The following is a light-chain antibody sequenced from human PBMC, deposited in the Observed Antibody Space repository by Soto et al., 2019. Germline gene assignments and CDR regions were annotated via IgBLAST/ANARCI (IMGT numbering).Light chain of an antibody. Sequence: QLVLTQPASVSGSPGQSITISCTGTSSDVGGYNYVSWYQQPPGKAPKLMIYEVSNRPSGVSNRFSGSKSGNTASLTISGLQAEDEADYYCSSYTSSSTYVFGTGTKVTVL. CDR1: SSDVGGYNY. J-gene: IGLJ1*01. CDR2: EVS. V-gene: IGLV2-14*01. CDR3: SSYTSSSTYV.